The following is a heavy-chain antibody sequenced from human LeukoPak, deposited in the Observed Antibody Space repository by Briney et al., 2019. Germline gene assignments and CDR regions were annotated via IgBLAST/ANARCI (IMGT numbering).Heavy chain of an antibody. CDR1: GGSISGYY. CDR3: ARLWPQIDY. V-gene: IGHV4-34*01. Sequence: SETLSLTCAVYGGSISGYYWSWIRQPPGKGLEWIGEINHSGSTNYNPSLKSRVTISVDTSKNQFSLKLSSVTAADTAVYYCARLWPQIDYWGQGTLVTVSS. J-gene: IGHJ4*02. CDR2: INHSGST.